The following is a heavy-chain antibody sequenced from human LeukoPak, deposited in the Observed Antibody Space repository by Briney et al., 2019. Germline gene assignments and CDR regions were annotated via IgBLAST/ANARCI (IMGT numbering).Heavy chain of an antibody. CDR1: GFTFSSYG. Sequence: GGSLRLSCAASGFTFSSYGMHWVRQAPGQGLEWVAFIRYDGSNKYYADSVKGRFTISRDNSKNTLYLQMNSLRSEDTAVYYCAKRNRPDYYDSSGYYLDYYYYMDVWGEGTTVTISS. CDR3: AKRNRPDYYDSSGYYLDYYYYMDV. V-gene: IGHV3-30*02. D-gene: IGHD3-22*01. CDR2: IRYDGSNK. J-gene: IGHJ6*03.